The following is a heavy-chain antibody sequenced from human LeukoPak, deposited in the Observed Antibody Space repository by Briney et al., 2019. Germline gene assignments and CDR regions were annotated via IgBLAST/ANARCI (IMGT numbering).Heavy chain of an antibody. CDR2: ISAYNGNT. D-gene: IGHD3-10*01. Sequence: GASVKVSCKASGYTFTSYYMHWVRQAPGQGLEWMGWISAYNGNTNYAQKLQGRVTMTTDTSTSTAYMELRSLRSDDTAVYYCARDMVRGVITYYYYYMDVWGKGTTVTISS. CDR3: ARDMVRGVITYYYYYMDV. V-gene: IGHV1-18*04. CDR1: GYTFTSYY. J-gene: IGHJ6*03.